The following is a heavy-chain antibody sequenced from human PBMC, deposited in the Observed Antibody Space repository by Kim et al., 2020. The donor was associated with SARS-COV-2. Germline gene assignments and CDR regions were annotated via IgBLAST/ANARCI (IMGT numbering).Heavy chain of an antibody. Sequence: GGSLRLSCAASGFTFSSYAMHWVRQAPGKGLEWVAFISYDGGNKYYADSVKGRFTISRDNSKNTLYLQMNSLRAEDTAVYYCARRGYTASLYYFDYWGQGTLVTVSS. D-gene: IGHD5-18*01. CDR2: ISYDGGNK. CDR1: GFTFSSYA. CDR3: ARRGYTASLYYFDY. J-gene: IGHJ4*02. V-gene: IGHV3-30*04.